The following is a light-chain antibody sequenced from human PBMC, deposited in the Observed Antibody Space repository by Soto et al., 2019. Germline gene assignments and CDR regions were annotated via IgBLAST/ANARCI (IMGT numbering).Light chain of an antibody. CDR3: QHSYSTPFT. V-gene: IGKV1-39*01. CDR2: AAS. CDR1: QSISSY. J-gene: IGKJ3*01. Sequence: DIQMTQSPSSLSASVGDRVTITCRASQSISSYLNWYQQKPGKAPKLLIYAASSLQSGVPSRFSGSGSGTDFTLTISSLQPEDFAAYFCQHSYSTPFTFGPGPTVHIK.